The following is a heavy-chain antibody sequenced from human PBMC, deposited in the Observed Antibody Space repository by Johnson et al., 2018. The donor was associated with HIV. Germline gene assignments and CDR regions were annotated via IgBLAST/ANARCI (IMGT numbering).Heavy chain of an antibody. CDR2: ISYDGSNK. V-gene: IGHV3-30*03. CDR1: GFTFSSYG. D-gene: IGHD1-14*01. J-gene: IGHJ3*02. Sequence: QMQLVESGGGLVQPGRSLKLSCAASGFTFSSYGMHWVRQAPGKGLEWVAVISYDGSNKYYADSVKGRFTISRDNSKNTLYLQMNSLRAEDTAVYYCARDAHRTDDAFGIWGQGTMVTVSS. CDR3: ARDAHRTDDAFGI.